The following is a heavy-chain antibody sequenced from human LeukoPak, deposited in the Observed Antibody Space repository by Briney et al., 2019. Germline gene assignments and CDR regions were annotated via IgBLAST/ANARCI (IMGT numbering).Heavy chain of an antibody. V-gene: IGHV6-1*01. CDR3: ARCRSYSSGWPEGGGGDYYYYYMDV. CDR1: GDSVSSNSAA. CDR2: TYYRSKWYN. Sequence: PSQTLSLTCAISGDSVSSNSAAWNWIRQSPSRGLEWLGRTYYRSKWYNDYAVSVKSRITINPDTSKNQFSLQLNSVTPEDTAVYYCARCRSYSSGWPEGGGGDYYYYYMDVWGKGTTVTISS. D-gene: IGHD6-19*01. J-gene: IGHJ6*03.